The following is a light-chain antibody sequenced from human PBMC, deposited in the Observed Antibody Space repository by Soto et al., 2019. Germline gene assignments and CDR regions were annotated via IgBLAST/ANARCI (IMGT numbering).Light chain of an antibody. J-gene: IGKJ5*01. CDR3: NQDGGCPRNT. Sequence: EIVMTQSPATLSVSPGERATLSCRASQSVSNYLGWYQQKPGQAPRLRISGASSRATGIPARFSGSGSGADFSLIINRLEAEEVAIYYCNQDGGCPRNTFGEGTRLEI. CDR2: GAS. V-gene: IGKV3-15*01. CDR1: QSVSNY.